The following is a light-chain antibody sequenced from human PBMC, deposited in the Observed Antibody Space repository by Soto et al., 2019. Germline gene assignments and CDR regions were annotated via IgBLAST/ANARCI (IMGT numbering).Light chain of an antibody. CDR2: GAS. CDR3: QQYKNWPPIT. Sequence: ETVMTQSPATLSVSPGERSTLSCMASQSVSSNLAWYQQKPGQAPRLLIYGASTRATGIPARFSGSGSGTEFTLTISSLQSEDFAVYYCQQYKNWPPITFGQGTRLDIK. J-gene: IGKJ5*01. V-gene: IGKV3-15*01. CDR1: QSVSSN.